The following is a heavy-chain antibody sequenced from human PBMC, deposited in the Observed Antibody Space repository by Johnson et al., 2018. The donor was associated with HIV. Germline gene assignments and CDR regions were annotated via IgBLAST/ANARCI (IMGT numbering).Heavy chain of an antibody. CDR1: DFTFSNAW. J-gene: IGHJ3*02. CDR3: TTNSPLDI. V-gene: IGHV3-15*01. Sequence: VQLVESGGGLVKPGESLRLSCVASDFTFSNAWMTWVRQAPGKGLEWVGRINSDTDGGTTDYAAPVKGRFTISRDDSKNTVYLQMNSLKTEDTAVYYCTTNSPLDIWGQGKMVTVSS. D-gene: IGHD5-24*01. CDR2: INSDTDGGTT.